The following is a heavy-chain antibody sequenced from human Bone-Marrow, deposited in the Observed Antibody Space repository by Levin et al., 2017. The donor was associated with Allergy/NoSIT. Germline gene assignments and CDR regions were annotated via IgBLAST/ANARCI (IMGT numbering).Heavy chain of an antibody. Sequence: SETLSLTCAVSGYSISSGYYWGWIRQPPGKGLEWIGSIHGSGSTYYNPSLKSRVTISVDTSKNQFSLKVSSVTAADTAVYYCARTGTTYWFDSWGQGTLVTVSS. V-gene: IGHV4-38-2*01. D-gene: IGHD1-1*01. CDR3: ARTGTTYWFDS. CDR2: IHGSGST. CDR1: GYSISSGYY. J-gene: IGHJ5*01.